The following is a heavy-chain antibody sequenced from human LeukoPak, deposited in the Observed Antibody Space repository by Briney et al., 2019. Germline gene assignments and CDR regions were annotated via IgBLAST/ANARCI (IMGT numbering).Heavy chain of an antibody. CDR1: GFTFTTFG. CDR2: ISPDGNIE. D-gene: IGHD1/OR15-1a*01. V-gene: IGHV3-30*18. CDR3: AKINNDDDY. J-gene: IGHJ4*02. Sequence: GGSLRLSCAASGFTFTTFGIHWVRQTPGKGLEWVAAISPDGNIEYYTDSVKGRFTISRDNSKNMIYLQMNSLRGEDSAVYYCAKINNDDDYWGQGTLVTVSS.